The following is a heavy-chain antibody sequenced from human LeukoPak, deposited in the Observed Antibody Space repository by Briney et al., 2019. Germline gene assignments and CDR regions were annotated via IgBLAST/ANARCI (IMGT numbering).Heavy chain of an antibody. V-gene: IGHV3-48*04. CDR3: ARERYGSGFDY. Sequence: GGSLRLSCAASGFTFSSYAMSWVRQAPGKGLEWVSYISSSSSTIYYADSVKGRFTISRDNAKNSLYLQMNSLRAEDTAVYYCARERYGSGFDYWGQGTLVTVSS. CDR2: ISSSSSTI. J-gene: IGHJ4*02. CDR1: GFTFSSYA. D-gene: IGHD3-10*01.